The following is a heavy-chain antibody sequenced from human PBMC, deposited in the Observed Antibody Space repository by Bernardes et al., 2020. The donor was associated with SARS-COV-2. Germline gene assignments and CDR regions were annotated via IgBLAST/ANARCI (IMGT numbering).Heavy chain of an antibody. CDR3: SRDQSGDYGYYDTFDL. J-gene: IGHJ3*01. D-gene: IGHD4-17*01. CDR2: INYSGST. CDR1: DGSISSYY. Sequence: SETLSLTCTVSDGSISSYYWSWIRQPPGKGLEWIGYINYSGSTNYNPSLKSRVTISVDTSKNQFSLKLSSVTAADTAVYYCSRDQSGDYGYYDTFDLWGQGRMVTVSS. V-gene: IGHV4-59*01.